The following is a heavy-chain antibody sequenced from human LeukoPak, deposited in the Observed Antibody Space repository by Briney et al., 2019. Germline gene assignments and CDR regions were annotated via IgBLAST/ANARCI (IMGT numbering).Heavy chain of an antibody. V-gene: IGHV3-30*02. CDR1: GFNG. J-gene: IGHJ4*02. CDR3: ATDGGKWELLFDY. Sequence: PGGSLRLSCAVSGFNGMHWVRQAPGKGLEWVAFMQYDGSDKSYADSVKGRFTISRDNSKNTLYLQMNRLRPEDTAVYSCATDGGKWELLFDYWGQGTPVTVSS. CDR2: MQYDGSDK. D-gene: IGHD1-26*01.